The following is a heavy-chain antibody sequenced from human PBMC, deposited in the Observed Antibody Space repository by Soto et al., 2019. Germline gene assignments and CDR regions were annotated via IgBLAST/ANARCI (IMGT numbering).Heavy chain of an antibody. D-gene: IGHD3-16*01. CDR2: IDRSGRT. CDR3: ARLGYDYVWGSSLYGMDV. J-gene: IGHJ6*02. V-gene: IGHV4-34*01. CDR1: GGSFSDDASSSDWY. Sequence: PSETLSLTCAVYGGSFSDDASSSDWYWNWIRQSPGKGLEWIGEIDRSGRTKYNPSLKSRVSISVDTSKNQFSLKLSSVTAADTAVYYCARLGYDYVWGSSLYGMDVWGQGTTVTVSS.